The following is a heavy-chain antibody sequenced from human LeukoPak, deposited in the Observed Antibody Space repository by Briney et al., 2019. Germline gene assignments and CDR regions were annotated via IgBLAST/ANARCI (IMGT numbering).Heavy chain of an antibody. CDR2: IYYSGST. Sequence: SETLSLTCTVSGGSISSYYWSWIRQPPGKGLEWTGYIYYSGSTYYNPSLKSRVTISVDTSKNQFSLKLSSVTAADTAVYYCARALHYYGSGFDYWGQGTLVTVSS. J-gene: IGHJ4*02. CDR3: ARALHYYGSGFDY. V-gene: IGHV4-59*04. CDR1: GGSISSYY. D-gene: IGHD3-10*01.